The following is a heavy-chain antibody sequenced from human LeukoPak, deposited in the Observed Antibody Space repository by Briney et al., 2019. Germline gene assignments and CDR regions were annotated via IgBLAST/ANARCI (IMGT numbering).Heavy chain of an antibody. CDR2: IKSDGSAK. CDR3: ADLGTGD. D-gene: IGHD1-1*01. CDR1: GFSFSSQW. V-gene: IGHV3-7*01. J-gene: IGHJ4*02. Sequence: GGSLRLSCAVSGFSFSSQWMNWVRQAPGTGLEWVATIKSDGSAKYHVDSVKGRFTISRDNAKNTVYLQMSILRAEDTAVYYCADLGTGDWGQGTLVTVSS.